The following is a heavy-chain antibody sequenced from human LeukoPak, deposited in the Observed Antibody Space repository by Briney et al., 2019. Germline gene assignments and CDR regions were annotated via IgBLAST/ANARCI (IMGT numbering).Heavy chain of an antibody. D-gene: IGHD2-21*02. V-gene: IGHV3-48*03. CDR1: GFTFSSYE. CDR2: ISSSGSTI. Sequence: PGGSLRLSCAASGFTFSSYEMNWVRQAPGKGLEWVSYISSSGSTIYYADSVKGRFTISRDNAKNSLYLQMNSLRAEDTAVYYCARVVVTTGWFDPWGQGTLVTVSS. CDR3: ARVVVTTGWFDP. J-gene: IGHJ5*02.